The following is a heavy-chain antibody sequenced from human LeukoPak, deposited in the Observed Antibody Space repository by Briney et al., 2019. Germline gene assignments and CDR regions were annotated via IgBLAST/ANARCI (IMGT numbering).Heavy chain of an antibody. CDR3: ARESLGSITIQINWFDP. V-gene: IGHV4-39*07. Sequence: SETLSLTCTVSGGSISSSSYNWGWLRQPPGKGLEWIRSIYYSGSTYYNPSLKSRVTISVDTSKNQFSLKLSSVTAADTAVYYCARESLGSITIQINWFDPWGQGTLVTVSS. CDR1: GGSISSSSYN. D-gene: IGHD3-3*01. CDR2: IYYSGST. J-gene: IGHJ5*02.